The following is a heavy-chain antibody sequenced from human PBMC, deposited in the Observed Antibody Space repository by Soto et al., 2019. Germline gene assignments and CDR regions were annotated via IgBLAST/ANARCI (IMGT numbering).Heavy chain of an antibody. V-gene: IGHV4-39*01. CDR1: GGSISSSSYF. Sequence: QVQLQESGPGLVKPSETLSLTCSVSGGSISSSSYFWSWIRQPPGKGLEWIGSIYYSGSTYYNPSLKSRFTISVDTSTNQSSMNLSSVTAADTAASYCAIHHCAFCFDPWGQGTLVTVSS. J-gene: IGHJ5*02. D-gene: IGHD3-3*01. CDR3: AIHHCAFCFDP. CDR2: IYYSGST.